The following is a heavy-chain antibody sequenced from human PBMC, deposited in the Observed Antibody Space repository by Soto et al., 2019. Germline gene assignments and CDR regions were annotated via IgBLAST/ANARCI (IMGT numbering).Heavy chain of an antibody. V-gene: IGHV3-23*01. CDR3: AKVRAESITMIVVVNFDY. Sequence: LRLSCAASGFTFSSYAMSWVRQAPGKGLEWVSAISGSGGSTYYADSVKGRFTISRDNSKNTLYLQMNSLRAEDTAVYYCAKVRAESITMIVVVNFDYWGQGTLVTVSS. D-gene: IGHD3-22*01. J-gene: IGHJ4*02. CDR2: ISGSGGST. CDR1: GFTFSSYA.